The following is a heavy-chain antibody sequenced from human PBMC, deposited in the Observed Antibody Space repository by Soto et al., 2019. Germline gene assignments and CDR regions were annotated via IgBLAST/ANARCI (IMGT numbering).Heavy chain of an antibody. CDR3: ARKYPGDCGGDCYSTYDAFDI. D-gene: IGHD2-21*02. CDR2: IIPIFGTA. Sequence: SVKVSCKASGGTFSSYAISWVRQAPGQGLEWMGGIIPIFGTANYAQKFQGRVTITADESTSTAYMELSSLRSEDTAVYYCARKYPGDCGGDCYSTYDAFDIWGQGTMVTVSS. J-gene: IGHJ3*02. CDR1: GGTFSSYA. V-gene: IGHV1-69*13.